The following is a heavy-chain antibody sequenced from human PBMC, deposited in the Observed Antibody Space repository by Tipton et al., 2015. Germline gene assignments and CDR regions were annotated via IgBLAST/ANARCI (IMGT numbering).Heavy chain of an antibody. J-gene: IGHJ5*02. CDR3: ARFMGYSYGPDNWFDP. D-gene: IGHD5-18*01. CDR1: GDSISSSSYF. CDR2: IYYSGSA. V-gene: IGHV4-39*07. Sequence: TLSLTCTVSGDSISSSSYFWGWIRQPPGKGLEWIGSIYYSGSAYYNPSLKSRVTISVDTSKNRFSLKLSSVTAADTAVYYCARFMGYSYGPDNWFDPWGQGTLVTVSS.